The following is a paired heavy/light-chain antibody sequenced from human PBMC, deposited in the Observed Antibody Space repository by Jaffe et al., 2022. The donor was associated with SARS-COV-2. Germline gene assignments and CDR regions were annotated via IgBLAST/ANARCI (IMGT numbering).Light chain of an antibody. Sequence: DIVMTQSPDSLAVSLGERATINCKSSQSVLYSSNNKNYLAWYQQKPGQPPKLLIYWASTREFGVPDRFSGSGSGTDFTLTISSLQAEDVAVYYCQQHRSTPNTFGGGTKVEIK. CDR1: QSVLYSSNNKNY. CDR3: QQHRSTPNT. CDR2: WAS. J-gene: IGKJ4*01. V-gene: IGKV4-1*01.
Heavy chain of an antibody. V-gene: IGHV3-23*01. CDR3: AKEGAGGGMGYFGP. J-gene: IGHJ5*02. Sequence: EVQLLESGGGLVQPGGSLRLSCAASGFTFRNYAMSWVRQAPGKGLDWVSAITGSGDGIFYADSVKGRFTVSRDNSKNTVYLQMNSLRVEDTAVYYCAKEGAGGGMGYFGPWGQGALVTVSS. D-gene: IGHD6-13*01. CDR2: ITGSGDGI. CDR1: GFTFRNYA.